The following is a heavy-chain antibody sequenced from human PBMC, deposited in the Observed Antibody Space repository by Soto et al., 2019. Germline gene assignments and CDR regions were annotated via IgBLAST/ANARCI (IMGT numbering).Heavy chain of an antibody. D-gene: IGHD4-17*01. V-gene: IGHV3-74*01. CDR1: GFTLSTYW. CDR2: VNSDESII. J-gene: IGHJ4*02. Sequence: VQLVASGGGLVQPGGSLRLSCAASGFTLSTYWMHWVRQGPGKGLVWVSRVNSDESIISYADSVKGRFTISRDIAKNTLYLQINSLGVEDTALYYCGCFECCRTATTMEANGYWGQGTLGTVSS. CDR3: GCFECCRTATTMEANGY.